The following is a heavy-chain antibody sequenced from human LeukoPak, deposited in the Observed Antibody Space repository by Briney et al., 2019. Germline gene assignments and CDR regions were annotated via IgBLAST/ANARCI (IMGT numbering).Heavy chain of an antibody. CDR3: ARRGDSRGYYDAFDI. CDR1: GFTFSSYN. J-gene: IGHJ3*02. V-gene: IGHV3-13*01. Sequence: GGSLGLSCTASGFTFSSYNMHWVRQPTGKGLEWVSAVGTAGDTYYPGSVKGRFTISRENAKNSLYLQMNSLRAGDTAVYYCARRGDSRGYYDAFDIWGQGTMVTVSS. D-gene: IGHD3-22*01. CDR2: VGTAGDT.